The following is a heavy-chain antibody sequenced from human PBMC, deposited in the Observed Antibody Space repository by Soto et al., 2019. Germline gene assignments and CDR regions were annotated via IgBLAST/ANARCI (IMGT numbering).Heavy chain of an antibody. CDR1: GYTFTSYA. CDR2: INAGNGNT. V-gene: IGHV1-3*01. Sequence: ASVKVSCKASGYTFTSYAMHWVRQAPGQRLEWMGWINAGNGNTKYSQKFQGRVTITRDTSTSTAYMELRSLRSDDTAVYYCARAGYSYGIYYYGMDVWGQGTTVTVSS. J-gene: IGHJ6*02. CDR3: ARAGYSYGIYYYGMDV. D-gene: IGHD5-18*01.